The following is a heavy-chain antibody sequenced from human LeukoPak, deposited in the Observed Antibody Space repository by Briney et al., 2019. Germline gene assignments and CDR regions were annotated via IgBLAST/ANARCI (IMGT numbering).Heavy chain of an antibody. J-gene: IGHJ4*02. CDR3: TVYYSNYVGYYFDY. CDR2: IRSKAYDGTT. D-gene: IGHD4-11*01. V-gene: IGHV3-49*04. CDR1: GYAFGDYA. Sequence: PGGSLRLSCTASGYAFGDYAMSWVRQAPGKGLEWAGFIRSKAYDGTTEYAASVEGRFTISRDDSKSIAYLQMNSLKTEDTAVYYCTVYYSNYVGYYFDYWGQGTLVTVSS.